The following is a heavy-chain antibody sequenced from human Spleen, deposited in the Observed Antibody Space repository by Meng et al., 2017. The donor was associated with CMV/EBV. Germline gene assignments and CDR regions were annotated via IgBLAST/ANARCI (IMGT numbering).Heavy chain of an antibody. V-gene: IGHV4-39*07. Sequence: SETLSLTCIVSGDSITNGGHWWGWIRQPPGKGLEWMANIYYTGITCYHPSLKSRVTISVDKSKNHFSLRLSSVTAADTAIYYCVRGMGGCPNGVCYLDFLFDYWGQGTLVTVSS. D-gene: IGHD2-8*01. CDR2: IYYTGIT. CDR3: VRGMGGCPNGVCYLDFLFDY. CDR1: GDSITNGGHW. J-gene: IGHJ4*02.